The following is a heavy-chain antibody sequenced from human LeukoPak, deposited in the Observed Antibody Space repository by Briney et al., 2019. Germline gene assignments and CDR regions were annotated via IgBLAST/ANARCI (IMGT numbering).Heavy chain of an antibody. J-gene: IGHJ5*02. V-gene: IGHV1-18*01. CDR2: ISAYNGNT. Sequence: ASVKVSCKASGYTFTSYGISWVRQAPGQGLEWMGWISAYNGNTNYAQKLQGRVTMTTDTSTSTAYMELRSLRSDDTAVYYCARDPNWYYDFWSGYYTSNWFDPWGQGTLVTVSS. CDR3: ARDPNWYYDFWSGYYTSNWFDP. CDR1: GYTFTSYG. D-gene: IGHD3-3*01.